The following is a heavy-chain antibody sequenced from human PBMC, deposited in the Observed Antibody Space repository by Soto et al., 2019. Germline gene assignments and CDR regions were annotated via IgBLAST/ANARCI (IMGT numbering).Heavy chain of an antibody. D-gene: IGHD3-3*01. CDR1: GFTFSSYA. CDR2: IGGSGDT. Sequence: EVQLLESGGGLVQPGGSLRLSCTASGFTFSSYAMTWVRQAPGKGLEWVSAIGGSGDTYYADSVKGRFTISRDNSKHPLYVQLNSLRGEDTAMYFCAKETRHGDVWSGHDYWGQGTLVTVSA. J-gene: IGHJ4*02. V-gene: IGHV3-23*01. CDR3: AKETRHGDVWSGHDY.